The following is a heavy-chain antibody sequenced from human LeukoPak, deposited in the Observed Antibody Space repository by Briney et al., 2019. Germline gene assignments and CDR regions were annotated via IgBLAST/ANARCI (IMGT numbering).Heavy chain of an antibody. V-gene: IGHV3-20*04. J-gene: IGHJ4*02. Sequence: GGSLRLSCAASGFTFDDYGMSWVRQTPGKGLEWVSGINWSGGTATYVDSVKGRFTISRDNAKKSLYLQMNSLRAEDTALYYCTRDRGSGFYYVFDSWGQGALVTVSS. CDR1: GFTFDDYG. CDR3: TRDRGSGFYYVFDS. CDR2: INWSGGTA. D-gene: IGHD3-22*01.